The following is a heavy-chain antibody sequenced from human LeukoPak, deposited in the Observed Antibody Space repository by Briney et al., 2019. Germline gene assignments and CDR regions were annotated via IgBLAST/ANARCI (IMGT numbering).Heavy chain of an antibody. CDR3: ARAWGYYDSSGYYCEYFQH. J-gene: IGHJ1*01. CDR2: ISGSGGST. V-gene: IGHV3-21*01. D-gene: IGHD3-22*01. CDR1: GFTISSFW. Sequence: GGSLRLSCAASGFTISSFWMSWVRQAPGKGLEWVSTISGSGGSTYYADSVKGRFTISRDNAKNSLYLQMNSLRAEDTAVYYCARAWGYYDSSGYYCEYFQHWGQGTLVTVSS.